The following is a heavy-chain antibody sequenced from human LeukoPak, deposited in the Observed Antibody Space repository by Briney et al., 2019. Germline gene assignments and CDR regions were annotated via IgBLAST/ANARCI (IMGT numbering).Heavy chain of an antibody. V-gene: IGHV4-34*01. D-gene: IGHD4-17*01. CDR3: ARVYDYGDPLFDY. CDR1: GGSFSGYY. J-gene: IGHJ4*02. CDR2: INHSGST. Sequence: PSESLSLTCAVYGGSFSGYYWSWIRQPPGKGLEWIGEINHSGSTNYNPSLKSRVTISVDTSKNQFSLKLSSVTAADTAVYYCARVYDYGDPLFDYWGQGTLVTVSS.